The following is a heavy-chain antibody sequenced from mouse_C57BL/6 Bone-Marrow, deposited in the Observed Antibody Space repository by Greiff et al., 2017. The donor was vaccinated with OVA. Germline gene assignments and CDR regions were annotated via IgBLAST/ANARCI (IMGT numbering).Heavy chain of an antibody. CDR1: GYSITSGYY. CDR2: ISYDGSN. Sequence: EVKLVESGPGLVKPSQSLSLTCSVTGYSITSGYYWNWIRQFPGNKLEWMGYISYDGSNNYNPSLKNRISITRDTSKNQFFLKLNSVTTEDTATYYCARDFDVWGTGTTVTVSS. J-gene: IGHJ1*03. V-gene: IGHV3-6*01. CDR3: ARDFDV.